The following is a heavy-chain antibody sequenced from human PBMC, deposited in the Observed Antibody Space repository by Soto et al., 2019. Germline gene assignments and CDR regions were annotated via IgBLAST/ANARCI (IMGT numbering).Heavy chain of an antibody. CDR2: INPSGGST. CDR1: GYTFTSYY. J-gene: IGHJ4*02. CDR3: ARARGAATIIDYRSIFEV. V-gene: IGHV1-46*01. D-gene: IGHD5-12*01. Sequence: ASVKVSCKASGYTFTSYYMHWVRQAPGQGLEWVGIINPSGGSTSYAQMFQGRVTMTRDTSTSTVYMELSSLRSEDTAVYYCARARGAATIIDYRSIFEVWAQGTLVTVSS.